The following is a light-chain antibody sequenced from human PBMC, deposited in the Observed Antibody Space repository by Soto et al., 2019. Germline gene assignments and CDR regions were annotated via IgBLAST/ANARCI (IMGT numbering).Light chain of an antibody. V-gene: IGKV1-9*01. CDR2: AAS. CDR3: QQLDSYPIT. J-gene: IGKJ5*01. CDR1: QYIRSR. Sequence: IQLTQSPSSLSASVGDRVTITCRASQYIRSRLAWYQQKPGKAPKLLIYAASTLQSGVPSRFSGSGSGTAFTLTSSSLQPEDFATYYCQQLDSYPITFGQGTLLEIK.